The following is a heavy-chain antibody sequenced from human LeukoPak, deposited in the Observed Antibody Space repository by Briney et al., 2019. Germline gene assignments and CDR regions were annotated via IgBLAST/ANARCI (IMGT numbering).Heavy chain of an antibody. J-gene: IGHJ4*02. Sequence: PSETLSLTCTVLDGSIGTSYWAWIGQPPGKGLEWIAYSHYSGTTSYNPSLESRVTISLDMSNNQFSLKLTSVTAADTAVYYCARDSRGGGPDFDYWGQGVLVTVSS. V-gene: IGHV4-59*01. CDR1: DGSIGTSY. CDR2: SHYSGTT. CDR3: ARDSRGGGPDFDY. D-gene: IGHD2-15*01.